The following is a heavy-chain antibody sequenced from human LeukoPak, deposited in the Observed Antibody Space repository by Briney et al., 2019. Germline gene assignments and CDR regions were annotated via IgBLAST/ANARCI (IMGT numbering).Heavy chain of an antibody. CDR2: INPNSGGT. V-gene: IGHV1-2*02. J-gene: IGHJ5*02. D-gene: IGHD3-3*02. CDR3: ARDLLIRGISDPDTGS. CDR1: GYTFTGYY. Sequence: GASVKVSCKASGYTFTGYYMHWVRQAPGQGLEWMGWINPNSGGTNYAQKFQGRVTMTRDTSISTAYMELSRLRSDDTAVYYCARDLLIRGISDPDTGSWGQGTLVTVSS.